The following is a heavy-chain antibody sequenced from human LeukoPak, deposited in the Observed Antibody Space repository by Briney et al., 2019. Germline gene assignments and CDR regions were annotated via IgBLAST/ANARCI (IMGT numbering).Heavy chain of an antibody. CDR1: GGSISSYY. V-gene: IGHV4-59*12. CDR2: IYYSGST. D-gene: IGHD1-1*01. Sequence: SETLSLTCTVSGGSISSYYWSWIRQPPGKGLEWIGYIYYSGSTNYNPSLKSRVTISVDTSKNQFSLKLSSATAADTAVYYCAKDDNVNAFDIWGQGTMVTVSS. CDR3: AKDDNVNAFDI. J-gene: IGHJ3*02.